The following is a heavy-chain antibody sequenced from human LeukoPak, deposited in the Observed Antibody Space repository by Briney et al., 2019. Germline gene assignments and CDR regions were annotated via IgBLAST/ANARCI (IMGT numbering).Heavy chain of an antibody. D-gene: IGHD3-22*01. CDR1: EFTFSSYV. Sequence: GGSLRLSCAASEFTFSSYVMAWVRQAPGKGLEWVSTITPGGGTYYADSVKGRFTISRDNSKNTLYLQMNSLTAEDTAIYYCAKYPTYYYDSSGPFDYWGQGTLVTVSS. CDR3: AKYPTYYYDSSGPFDY. J-gene: IGHJ4*02. V-gene: IGHV3-23*01. CDR2: ITPGGGT.